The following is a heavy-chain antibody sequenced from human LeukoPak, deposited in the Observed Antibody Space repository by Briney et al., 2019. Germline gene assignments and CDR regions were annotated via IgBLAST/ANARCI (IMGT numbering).Heavy chain of an antibody. CDR2: MYWNDDK. CDR3: AHIAVAGPTGDFDY. V-gene: IGHV2-5*01. D-gene: IGHD6-19*01. J-gene: IGHJ4*02. Sequence: SGPTLVNPTQTLTLTCTFSGFSLSTSGVGVGWIRQPPGKALEWRALMYWNDDKRYSPSLKSRPTITQGNSKTQVVLTMTNLDPVDTATYYCAHIAVAGPTGDFDYWGQGTLVTVSS. CDR1: GFSLSTSGVG.